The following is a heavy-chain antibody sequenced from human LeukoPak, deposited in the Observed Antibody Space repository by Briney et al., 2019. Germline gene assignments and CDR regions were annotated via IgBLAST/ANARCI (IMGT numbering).Heavy chain of an antibody. V-gene: IGHV3-53*01. D-gene: IGHD4-17*01. Sequence: GGSLRLSCAASGFTVSSNYMSWVRQAPGKGLEWVSVIYSGGSTYYADSVKGRFTISRDNSKNTLYLQMNSLRAEDTAVYYCASTYGDYAIDAFGIWGQGTMVTVSS. J-gene: IGHJ3*02. CDR1: GFTVSSNY. CDR3: ASTYGDYAIDAFGI. CDR2: IYSGGST.